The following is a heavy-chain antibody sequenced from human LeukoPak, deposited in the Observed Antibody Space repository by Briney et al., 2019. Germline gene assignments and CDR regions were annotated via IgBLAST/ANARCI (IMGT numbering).Heavy chain of an antibody. Sequence: SETLSLTCAVSGYSFCSSNWWGWIRQPPGKGLEWIGYIYYSGSTYYNPSLKSRVTMSVDTSKNQFSLKLSSVTAVDTAVYYCARVRGVFPYWYFDLWGRGTLVTVSS. D-gene: IGHD3-10*01. V-gene: IGHV4-28*03. CDR1: GYSFCSSNW. CDR2: IYYSGST. J-gene: IGHJ2*01. CDR3: ARVRGVFPYWYFDL.